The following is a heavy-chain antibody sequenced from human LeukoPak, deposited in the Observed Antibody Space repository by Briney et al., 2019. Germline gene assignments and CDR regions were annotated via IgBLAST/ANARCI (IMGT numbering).Heavy chain of an antibody. CDR2: IYWDDDK. Sequence: SGPTLVKPTQTLTLTCIFSGFSLSSRGVGVGWIRQPPGKALEWLALIYWDDDKLYNTYLKSRLTITKDTSKNQVVLTMTNMDPVDTATYYCAHRKKLTVAGDAFDIWGQGTMVTVSS. D-gene: IGHD6-19*01. V-gene: IGHV2-5*02. CDR3: AHRKKLTVAGDAFDI. CDR1: GFSLSSRGVG. J-gene: IGHJ3*02.